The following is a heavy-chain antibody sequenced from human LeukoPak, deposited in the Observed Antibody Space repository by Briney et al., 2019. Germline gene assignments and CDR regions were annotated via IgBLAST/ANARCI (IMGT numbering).Heavy chain of an antibody. J-gene: IGHJ4*02. V-gene: IGHV3-23*01. D-gene: IGHD2-2*01. Sequence: GGSLRLSCAASGFTFSSYAMSWVRQAPGKGLEWVSAISGSGGSTYYADPVKGRFTISRDNSKNTLYLQMNSLRAEDTAVYYCAVVVPAAIGVDYWGQGTLVTVSS. CDR3: AVVVPAAIGVDY. CDR1: GFTFSSYA. CDR2: ISGSGGST.